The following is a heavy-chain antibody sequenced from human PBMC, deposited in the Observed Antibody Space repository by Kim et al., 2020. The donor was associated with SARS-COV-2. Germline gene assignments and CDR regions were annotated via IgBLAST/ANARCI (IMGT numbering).Heavy chain of an antibody. J-gene: IGHJ5*02. CDR2: IHSTGKTI. V-gene: IGHV3-48*03. D-gene: IGHD1-26*01. Sequence: GGSLRLSCAASGFTVSHSEMDWVRQAPGKGLEWISYIHSTGKTIYYAASVRGRFTIFRDDAKNSLYLQMNTLRPEDTGVYYCARDVGWEVLGSWGQGTL. CDR1: GFTVSHSE. CDR3: ARDVGWEVLGS.